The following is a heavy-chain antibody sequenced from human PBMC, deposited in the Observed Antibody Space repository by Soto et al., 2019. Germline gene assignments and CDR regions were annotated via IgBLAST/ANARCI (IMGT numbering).Heavy chain of an antibody. V-gene: IGHV1-18*04. CDR2: ISAYNGNT. J-gene: IGHJ4*02. CDR3: AIALVYCSGGSCYPYYFDY. CDR1: GYTFTSYG. D-gene: IGHD2-15*01. Sequence: ASVKVSCKASGYTFTSYGISWVRQAPGQGLERMGWISAYNGNTNYAQKLQGRVTMTTDTSTSTAYMELRSLRSDDTAVYYCAIALVYCSGGSCYPYYFDYWGQGTLVTVSS.